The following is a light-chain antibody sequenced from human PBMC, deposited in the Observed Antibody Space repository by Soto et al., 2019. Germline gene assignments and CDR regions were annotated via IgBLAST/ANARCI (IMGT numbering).Light chain of an antibody. CDR2: ATS. V-gene: IGKV1-12*01. CDR1: QGVSRW. CDR3: QQTNNFPLT. J-gene: IGKJ3*01. Sequence: DIQMTQSPSSVSASVGDRVTITCRASQGVSRWLAWYQQKPGKAPKLLIYATSNLQNEVPSRFTGSGSGTDFTLTITYLQPEDFGYYYCQQTNNFPLTFGPGTKVDI.